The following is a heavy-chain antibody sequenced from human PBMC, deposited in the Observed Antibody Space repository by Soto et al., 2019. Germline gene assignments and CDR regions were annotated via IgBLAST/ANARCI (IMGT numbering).Heavy chain of an antibody. Sequence: PGGSMRLSCAPSGFTFSSYPMSWVRQTPGKGLEWVSAISGSGGSTYYADSVKGRFTISRDNSKNTLYLQMNSLRAEDTAVYYCAKDTTKGDLSTIPDYWGQGTLVTVSS. CDR1: GFTFSSYP. CDR3: AKDTTKGDLSTIPDY. D-gene: IGHD5-12*01. J-gene: IGHJ4*02. CDR2: ISGSGGST. V-gene: IGHV3-23*01.